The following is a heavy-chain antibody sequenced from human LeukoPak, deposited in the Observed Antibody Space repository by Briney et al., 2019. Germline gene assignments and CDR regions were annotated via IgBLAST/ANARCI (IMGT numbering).Heavy chain of an antibody. CDR1: GDSLSSHY. V-gene: IGHV4-59*08. J-gene: IGHJ4*02. D-gene: IGHD6-19*01. CDR3: ARNVGWYSHDS. CDR2: IYGSGST. Sequence: SETLSLICTVSGDSLSSHYWSWIRQPPGKGLEWIGYIYGSGSTHYDPSLRSRVTISEDTSKNQFSLKLTSVTAADTAVYYCARNVGWYSHDSWGQGTLVTVSS.